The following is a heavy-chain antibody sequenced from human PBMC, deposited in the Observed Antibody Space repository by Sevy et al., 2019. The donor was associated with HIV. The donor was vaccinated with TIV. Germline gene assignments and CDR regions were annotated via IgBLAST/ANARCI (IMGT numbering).Heavy chain of an antibody. CDR1: GYSFTTYW. Sequence: GESLKISCKGSGYSFTTYWIGWVRRMPGKDLEWIGIIYPSDSEIRCSPPFQGQVTISADKSISTAYLQWSSLKASDSAVYYCVIGGRDSYVRYNDWHADYWGQGTLVTVSS. CDR3: VIGGRDSYVRYNDWHADY. D-gene: IGHD3-9*01. J-gene: IGHJ4*02. V-gene: IGHV5-51*01. CDR2: IYPSDSEI.